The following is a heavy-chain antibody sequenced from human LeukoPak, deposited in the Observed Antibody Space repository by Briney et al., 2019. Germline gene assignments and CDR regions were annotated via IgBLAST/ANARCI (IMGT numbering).Heavy chain of an antibody. V-gene: IGHV3-53*01. J-gene: IGHJ3*02. CDR2: IYTGGST. CDR1: GFTVSTNY. D-gene: IGHD1-26*01. Sequence: PGGSLRPSCAASGFTVSTNYMSWVRQAPGRGLEWVSVIYTGGSTYFADSVKGRFTIPRDNSKNTLHLQMNSLRAEDTAVYYCARPRYSGSYGGAFDIWGQGTMVTVSS. CDR3: ARPRYSGSYGGAFDI.